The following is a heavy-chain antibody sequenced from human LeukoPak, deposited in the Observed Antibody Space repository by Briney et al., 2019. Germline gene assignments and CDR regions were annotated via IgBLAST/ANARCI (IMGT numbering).Heavy chain of an antibody. CDR1: GYTFTVYY. J-gene: IGHJ4*02. CDR2: INPNSGGT. V-gene: IGHV1-2*02. CDR3: ARDAEGYSSSWWDY. D-gene: IGHD6-13*01. Sequence: GASVKVSCKASGYTFTVYYMHWVRQAPGQGLEWMGWINPNSGGTNYAQKFQGRVTMTRDTSISTAYMELSRLRSDDTAVYYCARDAEGYSSSWWDYWGQGTLVTVSS.